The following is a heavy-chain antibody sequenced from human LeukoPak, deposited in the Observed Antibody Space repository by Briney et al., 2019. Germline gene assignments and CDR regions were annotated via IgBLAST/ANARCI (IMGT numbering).Heavy chain of an antibody. CDR1: GFTVSINY. CDR3: ARGTAGNPPRYYDFWSGPPYYFDY. CDR2: IYSGGST. Sequence: GGSLRLSCAASGFTVSINYMSWVRQAPGKGLEWVSVIYSGGSTYYADSVKGRFTISRDNSKNTLYLQMNSLRAEDTAVYYCARGTAGNPPRYYDFWSGPPYYFDYWGQGTLVTVSS. D-gene: IGHD3-3*01. J-gene: IGHJ4*02. V-gene: IGHV3-66*02.